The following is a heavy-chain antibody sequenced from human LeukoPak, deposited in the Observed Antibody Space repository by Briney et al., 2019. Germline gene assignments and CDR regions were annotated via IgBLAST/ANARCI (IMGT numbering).Heavy chain of an antibody. D-gene: IGHD4-11*01. Sequence: SETLSLTCTVSGYSISSGYYWGWIRQPPGKGLEWIGSIYHSGSTYYNPSLKSRVTISVDTSKNQFSLKLSSVTAADTAVYYCARGMTTVTGIDYWGQGTLVTVSS. CDR1: GYSISSGYY. V-gene: IGHV4-38-2*02. J-gene: IGHJ4*02. CDR2: IYHSGST. CDR3: ARGMTTVTGIDY.